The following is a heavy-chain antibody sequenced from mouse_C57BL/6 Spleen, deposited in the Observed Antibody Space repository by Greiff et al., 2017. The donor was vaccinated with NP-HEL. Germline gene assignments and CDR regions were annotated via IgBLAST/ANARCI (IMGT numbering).Heavy chain of an antibody. Sequence: QVTLKVSGPGILQPSQTLSLTCSFSGFSLSTFGMGVGWIRQPSGKGLEWLAHIWWDDDKYYNPALKSRLTISKDTSKNQVFLKIANVDTADTATYYCARMVYYYGSSYVWFAYWGQGTLVTVSA. CDR3: ARMVYYYGSSYVWFAY. CDR1: GFSLSTFGMG. CDR2: IWWDDDK. V-gene: IGHV8-8*01. J-gene: IGHJ3*01. D-gene: IGHD1-1*01.